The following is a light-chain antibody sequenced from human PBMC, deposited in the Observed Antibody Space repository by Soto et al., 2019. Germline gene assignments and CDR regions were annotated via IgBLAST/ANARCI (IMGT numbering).Light chain of an antibody. J-gene: IGKJ4*01. CDR1: ESASTH. CDR3: QQYNKWPLT. Sequence: EIVMTQSPATLSVSPGERATLSCRASESASTHLAWYQQRPGQPPWLLIYATSTRATGIPARFTGSGSGTEFTLTISSLQPEDFAVYYCQQYNKWPLTFGGGTKVEIK. CDR2: ATS. V-gene: IGKV3-15*01.